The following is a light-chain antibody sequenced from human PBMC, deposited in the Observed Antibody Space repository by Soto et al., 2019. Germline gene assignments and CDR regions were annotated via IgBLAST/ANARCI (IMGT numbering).Light chain of an antibody. J-gene: IGLJ1*01. Sequence: SVLTQPASVSGSPGQSITISCTGTSSDVGGYNYVSWYQQQPGKAPKFMIYDVTNRPSGVSNRFSGSKSGNTASLTISVLQAEDEADYNCCSYTTSNTRQIVFGTGTKVTVL. V-gene: IGLV2-14*01. CDR1: SSDVGGYNY. CDR2: DVT. CDR3: CSYTTSNTRQIV.